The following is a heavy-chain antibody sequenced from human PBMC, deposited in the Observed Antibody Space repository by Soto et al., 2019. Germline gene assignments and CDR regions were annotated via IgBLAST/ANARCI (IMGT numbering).Heavy chain of an antibody. Sequence: PGGSLRLSCAASGFTFDDYAMHWVRQAPGMGLEWVSGIYWNGDSMVYADSVKGRFTISRDNAKNSLYLQMNSLRAEDTAVYYCARVDCSSTSCYNAYYYYGMDVWGQGTTVTVSS. CDR1: GFTFDDYA. V-gene: IGHV3-9*01. CDR3: ARVDCSSTSCYNAYYYYGMDV. J-gene: IGHJ6*02. CDR2: IYWNGDSM. D-gene: IGHD2-2*02.